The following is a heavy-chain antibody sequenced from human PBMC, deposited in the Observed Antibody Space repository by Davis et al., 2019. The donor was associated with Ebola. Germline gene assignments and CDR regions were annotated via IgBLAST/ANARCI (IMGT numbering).Heavy chain of an antibody. CDR1: GGTFSSYA. CDR2: INPNSGGT. V-gene: IGHV1-2*04. Sequence: ASVKVSCKASGGTFSSYAISWVRQAPGQGLEWMGWINPNSGGTNYAQKFQGWVTMTRDTSINTAYMELSRLRSDDTAVYYCARERVTMVRGVIITLYYYYGMDVWGQGTTVTVSS. J-gene: IGHJ6*02. CDR3: ARERVTMVRGVIITLYYYYGMDV. D-gene: IGHD3-10*01.